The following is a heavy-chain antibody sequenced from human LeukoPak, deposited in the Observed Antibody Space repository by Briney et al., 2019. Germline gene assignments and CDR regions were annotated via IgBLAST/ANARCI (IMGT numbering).Heavy chain of an antibody. D-gene: IGHD6-13*01. V-gene: IGHV4-30-4*01. J-gene: IGHJ4*02. CDR1: GGSISSGDHY. CDR3: ARGSIAAAGTLGN. CDR2: IYYSGST. Sequence: PSQTLSLTCTVSGGSISSGDHYWSWIRQPPGKGLEWIGYIYYSGSTYYNPSLKSRVTISVDTSKNQFSLKLSSVAAADTAVYYCARGSIAAAGTLGNWGQGTLVTVSS.